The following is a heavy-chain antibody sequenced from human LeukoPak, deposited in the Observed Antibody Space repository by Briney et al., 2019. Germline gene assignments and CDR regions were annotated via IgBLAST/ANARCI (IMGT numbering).Heavy chain of an antibody. V-gene: IGHV3-7*03. CDR1: GFSFSNYW. J-gene: IGHJ6*02. CDR3: ARVRPYCSSTSCYTYYYGMDV. D-gene: IGHD2-2*02. Sequence: GGSLRLSCAASGFSFSNYWMTWVRQAPGKGLERVADINGDGSHSYCVDSVKGRFTISRDNAKNSLYLQMNSLRAEDTALYHCARVRPYCSSTSCYTYYYGMDVWGQGTTVTVSS. CDR2: INGDGSHS.